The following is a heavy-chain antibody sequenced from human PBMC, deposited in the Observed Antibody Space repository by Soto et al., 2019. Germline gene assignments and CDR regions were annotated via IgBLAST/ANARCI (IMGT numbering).Heavy chain of an antibody. V-gene: IGHV4-61*01. Sequence: QVQLQESGPGQVKPSETLFLTCTVSGGSVSSGTYYWSWIRQPAGKGLEWMGYIYRGSPNYNPSLESRATISVDTSRTQFSLMLSSVTAADTAVHYCSRDQGLGAGYFALWGRGTLVTVSS. D-gene: IGHD7-27*01. CDR2: IYRGSP. CDR1: GGSVSSGTYY. J-gene: IGHJ2*01. CDR3: SRDQGLGAGYFAL.